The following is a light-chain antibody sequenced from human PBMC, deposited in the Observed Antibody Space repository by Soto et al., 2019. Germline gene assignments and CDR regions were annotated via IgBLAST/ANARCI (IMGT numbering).Light chain of an antibody. Sequence: QSVLTQPPSVSVAPGQKVTISCSGSSSNIAKNYVYWYQQLPGTAPKLLIFDNDKRPSGIPDRFSGSKSGTSATLGITGLQTGDEADYYCGTWDISLSVVFGGGTKLTVL. V-gene: IGLV1-51*01. CDR2: DND. CDR1: SSNIAKNY. J-gene: IGLJ2*01. CDR3: GTWDISLSVV.